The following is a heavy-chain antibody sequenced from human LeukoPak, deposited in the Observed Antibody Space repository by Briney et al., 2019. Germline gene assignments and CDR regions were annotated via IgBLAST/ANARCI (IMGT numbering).Heavy chain of an antibody. D-gene: IGHD3-10*01. CDR3: AKLAKYFYGAETFYFFEH. CDR1: GFTFSNYN. J-gene: IGHJ4*02. Sequence: GGSLRLSCAASGFTFSNYNMNWVRQAPGKGLEWVSAISGSGGSTYYADSVKGRFTISRDNSKNTLYLQMNSLRAEDTAVYYCAKLAKYFYGAETFYFFEHWGQGTPVTASS. V-gene: IGHV3-23*01. CDR2: ISGSGGST.